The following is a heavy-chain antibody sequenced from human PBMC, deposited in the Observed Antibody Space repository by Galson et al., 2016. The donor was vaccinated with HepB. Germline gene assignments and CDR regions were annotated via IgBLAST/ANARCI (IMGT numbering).Heavy chain of an antibody. CDR2: TYYSGST. J-gene: IGHJ4*02. CDR3: ARRVADDSGKWMFYFDY. D-gene: IGHD3-10*01. CDR1: GGSISRSSYY. Sequence: SETLSLTCTVSGGSISRSSYYWGWIRQPPGKGLEWIGSTYYSGSTYFNPSLKSRVTISVDTSKNQFSLKLSSVTAADTAVYYCARRVADDSGKWMFYFDYWGRVTLVTVSS. V-gene: IGHV4-39*01.